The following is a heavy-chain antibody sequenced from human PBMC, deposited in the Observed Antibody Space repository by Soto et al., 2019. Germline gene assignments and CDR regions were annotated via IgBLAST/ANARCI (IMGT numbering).Heavy chain of an antibody. CDR3: ARASGYSSSSDLQ. CDR2: MNPNSGNT. D-gene: IGHD6-13*01. Sequence: ASVKVSCKASGYTFTSYDINWVRQATGQGLEWMGWMNPNSGNTGYAQKFQGRVSMTRNTSISTAYMELSSLRSEDTPVYYCARASGYSSSSDLQWGQGVLPTVSS. V-gene: IGHV1-8*01. J-gene: IGHJ4*02. CDR1: GYTFTSYD.